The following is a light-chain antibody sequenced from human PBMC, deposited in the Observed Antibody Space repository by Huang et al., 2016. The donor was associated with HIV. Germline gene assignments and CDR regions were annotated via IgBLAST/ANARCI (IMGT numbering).Light chain of an antibody. V-gene: IGKV1-39*01. J-gene: IGKJ1*01. Sequence: DIQMTQSPSSLSASVGDRVTITCRASQSISNYLNWYQHKPGKVPKILIYAASTLQSGVPSRFSGSRSGADFTLTISSLQPEDFATYYCQQSYSTPWTFGQGTKVEIK. CDR1: QSISNY. CDR3: QQSYSTPWT. CDR2: AAS.